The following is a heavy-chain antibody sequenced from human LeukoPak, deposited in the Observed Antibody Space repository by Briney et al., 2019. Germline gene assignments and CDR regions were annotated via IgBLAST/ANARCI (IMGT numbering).Heavy chain of an antibody. V-gene: IGHV4-59*08. CDR1: GGSISSYY. Sequence: PSETLSLTCTVSGGSISSYYWSWIRQPPGKGLEWIGYIYYSGSTNYNPSLKSRVTISVDTSKNQFSLKLSSVTAADTAVYYCARAYSGTPRGYYYYYGMDVWGQGTTVTVSS. J-gene: IGHJ6*02. CDR3: ARAYSGTPRGYYYYYGMDV. D-gene: IGHD1-26*01. CDR2: IYYSGST.